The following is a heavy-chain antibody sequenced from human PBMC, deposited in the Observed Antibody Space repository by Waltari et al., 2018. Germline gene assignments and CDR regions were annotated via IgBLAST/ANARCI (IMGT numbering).Heavy chain of an antibody. J-gene: IGHJ4*02. Sequence: EEQLVESGGGLVPPGESLRLSCVASGSTFRDHWMAWVRQGPGKELEWVAKIRKDGSEDMYVDSVKGRFSISKDNAKNSVFLQMNNLRAEDTAVYYCARDHWYSLDLWGQGTRVTVSP. CDR1: GSTFRDHW. D-gene: IGHD2-21*02. CDR3: ARDHWYSLDL. V-gene: IGHV3-7*01. CDR2: IRKDGSED.